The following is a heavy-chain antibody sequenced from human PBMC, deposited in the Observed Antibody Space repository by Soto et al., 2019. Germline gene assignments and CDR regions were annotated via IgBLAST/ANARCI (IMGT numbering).Heavy chain of an antibody. D-gene: IGHD2-2*01. CDR1: GYTFTSYD. V-gene: IGHV1-8*01. Sequence: ASVKVSCKASGYTFTSYDINWVRQATGQGLEWMGWMNPNSGNTGYAQKFQGRVTMTRNTSISTAYMELSSLRSEDTAVYYCARAVRIVVVPAAYYYMDVWGKGTTVTVSS. J-gene: IGHJ6*03. CDR3: ARAVRIVVVPAAYYYMDV. CDR2: MNPNSGNT.